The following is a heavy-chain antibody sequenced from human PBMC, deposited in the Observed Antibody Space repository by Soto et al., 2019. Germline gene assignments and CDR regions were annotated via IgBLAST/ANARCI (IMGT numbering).Heavy chain of an antibody. CDR3: AKESQWAVATIYYFDY. D-gene: IGHD5-12*01. V-gene: IGHV3-30*18. Sequence: QVQLVESGGGVVQPRRSLRLSCAASGFTFSSYGMHWVRQAPGKWLEWVAVISYDGSNKYYADSVKGRFTISRDNSKNTLYLQMNSLRAEDTGVYYCAKESQWAVATIYYFDYWGQGTLVTVSS. J-gene: IGHJ4*02. CDR2: ISYDGSNK. CDR1: GFTFSSYG.